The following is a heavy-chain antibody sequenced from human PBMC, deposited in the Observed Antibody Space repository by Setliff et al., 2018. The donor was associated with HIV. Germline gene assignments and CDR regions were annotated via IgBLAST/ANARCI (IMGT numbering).Heavy chain of an antibody. Sequence: SETLSLTCTVSGGSISSKDHYWGWIWQSPGKGLEWIATIYFRGSAYYNPSLRSRVTISVDTSKNQFSLKLSSVTAADTAVYYCASGIAAASPNYYYFGMDVWGQGTTVTVSS. D-gene: IGHD6-13*01. V-gene: IGHV4-39*01. J-gene: IGHJ6*02. CDR2: IYFRGSA. CDR1: GGSISSKDHY. CDR3: ASGIAAASPNYYYFGMDV.